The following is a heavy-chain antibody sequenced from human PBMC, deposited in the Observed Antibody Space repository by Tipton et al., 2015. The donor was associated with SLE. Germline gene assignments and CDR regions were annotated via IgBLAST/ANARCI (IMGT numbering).Heavy chain of an antibody. CDR2: IRSKAYGGTT. D-gene: IGHD3-3*01. Sequence: SLRLSCTASGFSFGDYAISWVRQAPGKGLEGIGFIRSKAYGGTTQYAPSVKGRFTISRDDSKSIAYLQMNSLKTEDTAVYYCAREGGNLWSGAHPFDYWGQGTLVTVSS. CDR1: GFSFGDYA. J-gene: IGHJ4*02. CDR3: AREGGNLWSGAHPFDY. V-gene: IGHV3-49*04.